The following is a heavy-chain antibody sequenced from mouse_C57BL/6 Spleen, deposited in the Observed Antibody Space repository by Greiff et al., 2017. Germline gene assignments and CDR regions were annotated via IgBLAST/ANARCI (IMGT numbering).Heavy chain of an antibody. V-gene: IGHV1-66*01. CDR3: ARWVLSQVHFCY. Sequence: VQLQQPGPELVKPGASVKISCKASGYSFTSYYIHWVKQRPGQGLEWIGWLYPGSGNTKYNEKFKGKATLTADTSSSTAYMQLSSLTSDDSSVYYCARWVLSQVHFCYWGQSATLTVS. J-gene: IGHJ2*01. CDR2: LYPGSGNT. CDR1: GYSFTSYY. D-gene: IGHD2-14*01.